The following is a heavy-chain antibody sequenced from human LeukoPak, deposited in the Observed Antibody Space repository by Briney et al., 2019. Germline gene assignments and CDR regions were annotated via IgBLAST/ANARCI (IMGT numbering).Heavy chain of an antibody. Sequence: GGSLRLSCAASGFTVSSNYMSWVRQAPGKGLEWVSGISWNSGSIGYADSVKGRFTISRDNAKNSLYLQMNSLRAEDTALYYCAKVVGATMPDAFDIWGQGTMVTVSS. CDR3: AKVVGATMPDAFDI. CDR1: GFTVSSNY. V-gene: IGHV3-9*01. J-gene: IGHJ3*02. D-gene: IGHD1-26*01. CDR2: ISWNSGSI.